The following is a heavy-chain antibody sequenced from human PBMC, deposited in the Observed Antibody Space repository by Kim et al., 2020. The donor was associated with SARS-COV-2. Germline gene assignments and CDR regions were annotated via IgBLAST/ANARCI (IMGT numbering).Heavy chain of an antibody. CDR2: IYYSGST. D-gene: IGHD2-15*01. CDR3: ARGGYCSGGSCYSYRFDY. V-gene: IGHV4-59*01. CDR1: GGSISSYY. J-gene: IGHJ4*02. Sequence: SETLSLTCTVSGGSISSYYWSWIRQPPGKGLEWIGYIYYSGSTNYNPSLKSRVTISVDTSKNPFSLKLSSVTAADTAVYYCARGGYCSGGSCYSYRFDYWGQGTLVTVSS.